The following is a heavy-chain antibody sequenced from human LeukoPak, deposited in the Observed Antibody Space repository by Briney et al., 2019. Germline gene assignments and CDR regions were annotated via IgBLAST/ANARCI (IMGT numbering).Heavy chain of an antibody. CDR1: GGTFSSYA. Sequence: GASVKVSCKASGGTFSSYAISWVRQAPGQGLEWMGGIIPIFGTANYAQKFQGRVTITADESTSTAYMELSSLRSEDTAVYYCARAGPEIAAAGTHWFDPWGQGTLVTVSS. J-gene: IGHJ5*02. CDR3: ARAGPEIAAAGTHWFDP. CDR2: IIPIFGTA. V-gene: IGHV1-69*13. D-gene: IGHD6-13*01.